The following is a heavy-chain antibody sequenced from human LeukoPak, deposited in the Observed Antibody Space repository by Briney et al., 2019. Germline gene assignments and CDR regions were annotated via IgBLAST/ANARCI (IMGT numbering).Heavy chain of an antibody. Sequence: PGGSLRLSCAASGFTFSSYDMHRVRQAPGKGLEWVAVISYDGSSKYYANSVKGRFTISRDNSKNTLYLQMNSLRAEDTAVYYYAKDGDYGVKSALDYWGQGTLVTVSS. V-gene: IGHV3-30*18. CDR2: ISYDGSSK. CDR1: GFTFSSYD. CDR3: AKDGDYGVKSALDY. J-gene: IGHJ4*02. D-gene: IGHD4-23*01.